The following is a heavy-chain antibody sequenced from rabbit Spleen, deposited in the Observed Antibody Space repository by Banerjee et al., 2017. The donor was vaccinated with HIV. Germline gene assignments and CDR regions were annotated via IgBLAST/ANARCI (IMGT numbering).Heavy chain of an antibody. CDR2: IDTNDGDT. J-gene: IGHJ6*01. V-gene: IGHV1S45*01. CDR3: ARDAATSFSSYGMDL. D-gene: IGHD8-1*01. CDR1: GFSFSSNW. Sequence: LEVSGGGLVKPGGTLTLTCTVSGFSFSSNWICWVRQAPGKGLEWIACIDTNDGDTDYANWPKGRFTISKTSSTTVTLQMTSLTAADTATYFCARDAATSFSSYGMDLWGQGTLVTVS.